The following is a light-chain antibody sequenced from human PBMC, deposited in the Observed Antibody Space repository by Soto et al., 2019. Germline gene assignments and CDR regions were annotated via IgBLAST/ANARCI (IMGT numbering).Light chain of an antibody. CDR3: TSYAGSNKFVV. CDR2: EVS. J-gene: IGLJ2*01. V-gene: IGLV2-8*01. CDR1: SSDVGGYNY. Sequence: QSALTQPPSASGSPGQSVTISCTGTSSDVGGYNYVSWYQHHPGKAPKLMIYEVSKRPSGVPDRFSGSKSGNTASLTVSGLQAEDEADYYCTSYAGSNKFVVFGGGTKVTVL.